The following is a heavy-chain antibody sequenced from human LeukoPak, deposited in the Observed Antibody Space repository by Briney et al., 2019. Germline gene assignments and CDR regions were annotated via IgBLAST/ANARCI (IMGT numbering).Heavy chain of an antibody. CDR1: GFTFSSYG. Sequence: GGSLRLSCAASGFTFSSYGMHWVRQAPGKGLEWVAVIWYDGSNKYYADSVKGRFTISRDNSKNTLYLQMNSLRAEDTAVYYCARDGYYGSGSFVERFDYWGQGTLVTVFS. J-gene: IGHJ4*02. D-gene: IGHD3-10*01. V-gene: IGHV3-33*01. CDR3: ARDGYYGSGSFVERFDY. CDR2: IWYDGSNK.